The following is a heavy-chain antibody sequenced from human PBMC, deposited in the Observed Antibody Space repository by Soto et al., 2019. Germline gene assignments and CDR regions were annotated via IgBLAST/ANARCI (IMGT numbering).Heavy chain of an antibody. D-gene: IGHD3-3*01. CDR2: IGTSGSYI. CDR3: ARRSVFIGLDY. J-gene: IGHJ4*02. CDR1: GFIFSRYS. V-gene: IGHV3-21*01. Sequence: GGSLRLSCAVSGFIFSRYSMNWVRQAPGKGLEWVSSIGTSGSYIYDTDSVKGRFTISRDNTKDSLYLQMNSLRAEDTAIYYCARRSVFIGLDYWGQGTPVTVSS.